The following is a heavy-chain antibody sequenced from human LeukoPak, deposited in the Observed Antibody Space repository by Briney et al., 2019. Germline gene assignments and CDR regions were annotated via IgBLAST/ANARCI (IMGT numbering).Heavy chain of an antibody. J-gene: IGHJ4*02. V-gene: IGHV4-59*05. CDR2: SYYSGST. CDR3: ARSRGSSGWAY. CDR1: GGSISSYY. D-gene: IGHD6-19*01. Sequence: SETLSLTCTVSGGSISSYYWSWIRQPPGKGLEWIGSSYYSGSTYYNPSLKSRVTISVDTSKNQFSLKLSSVTAADTAVYYCARSRGSSGWAYWGQGTLVTVSS.